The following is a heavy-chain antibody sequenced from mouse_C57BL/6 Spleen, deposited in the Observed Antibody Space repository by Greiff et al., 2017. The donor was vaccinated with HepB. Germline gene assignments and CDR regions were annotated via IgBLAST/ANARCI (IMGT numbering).Heavy chain of an antibody. CDR3: ARPLDSSGSWFAY. CDR2: ISNGGGST. D-gene: IGHD3-2*02. CDR1: GFTFSDYY. Sequence: EVHLVESGGGLVQPGGSLKLSCAASGFTFSDYYMYWVRQTPEKRLEWVAYISNGGGSTYYPDTVKGRFTISRDNAKNTLYLQMSRLKSEDTAMYYCARPLDSSGSWFAYWGQGTLVTVSA. J-gene: IGHJ3*01. V-gene: IGHV5-12*01.